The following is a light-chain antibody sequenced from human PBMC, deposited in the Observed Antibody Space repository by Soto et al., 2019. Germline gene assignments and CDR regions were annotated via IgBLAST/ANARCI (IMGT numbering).Light chain of an antibody. CDR2: GAS. V-gene: IGKV3-20*01. J-gene: IGKJ5*01. Sequence: EIVLPQSPGTLSLSPGGRATPSRRASQSVSNNYLAWYQQKPGQAPRLLIYGASNRATGIPDRFSGSGSGTDFTLTISRLEPEDFAVYYCQQYDSSSITFGQGTRLEIK. CDR3: QQYDSSSIT. CDR1: QSVSNNY.